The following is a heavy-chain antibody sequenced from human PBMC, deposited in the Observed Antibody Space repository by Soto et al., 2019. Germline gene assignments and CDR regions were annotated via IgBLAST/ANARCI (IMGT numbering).Heavy chain of an antibody. CDR2: TYYRSKWYN. CDR1: GDSVSSNSAA. Sequence: PSQTLSLTCAISGDSVSSNSAAWNWIRQSPSRGLEWLGRTYYRSKWYNDYAVSVKSRITINPDTSKNQFSLQLNSVTPEDTAVYYCARSQRYCSSTSCYTEYYYYGMDVWGKGTTVTVSS. D-gene: IGHD2-2*02. CDR3: ARSQRYCSSTSCYTEYYYYGMDV. J-gene: IGHJ6*04. V-gene: IGHV6-1*01.